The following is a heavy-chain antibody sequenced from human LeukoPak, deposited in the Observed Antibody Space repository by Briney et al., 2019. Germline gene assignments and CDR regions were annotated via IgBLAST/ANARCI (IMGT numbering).Heavy chain of an antibody. CDR3: AKVLWFGELLQGLDY. CDR2: ISYDGSNK. J-gene: IGHJ4*02. CDR1: GFTFSSYG. Sequence: GGSLRLSCAASGFTFSSYGMHGVRQAPGKGLEWVAVISYDGSNKYYADSVKGRFTISRDNSKNTLYLQMNSLRAEDTAVYYCAKVLWFGELLQGLDYWGQGTLVTVSS. D-gene: IGHD3-10*01. V-gene: IGHV3-30*18.